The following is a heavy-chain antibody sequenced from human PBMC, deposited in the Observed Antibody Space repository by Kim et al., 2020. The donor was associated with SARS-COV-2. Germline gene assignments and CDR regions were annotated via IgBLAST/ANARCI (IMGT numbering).Heavy chain of an antibody. V-gene: IGHV5-51*01. D-gene: IGHD3-16*02. Sequence: YSPSFQGQVTISADKSIRTAYLQWSSLKASDTAMYYCARTYDYVWGSYRSWGQGTLVTVSS. J-gene: IGHJ5*02. CDR3: ARTYDYVWGSYRS.